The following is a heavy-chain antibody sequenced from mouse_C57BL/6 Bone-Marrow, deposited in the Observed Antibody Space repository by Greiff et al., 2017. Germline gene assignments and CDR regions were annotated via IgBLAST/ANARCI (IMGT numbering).Heavy chain of an antibody. Sequence: VKLQESGPGLVQPSQSLSITCTVSGFSLTSYGVHWVRQSPGKGLEWLGVIWRGGSTDYTAAFMSRLSITKDNSKSQVFFKMNSLQADDTAIYYCASHYYGSSQYYFDYWGQGTTLTVSS. CDR2: IWRGGST. J-gene: IGHJ2*01. CDR1: GFSLTSYG. D-gene: IGHD1-1*01. V-gene: IGHV2-5*01. CDR3: ASHYYGSSQYYFDY.